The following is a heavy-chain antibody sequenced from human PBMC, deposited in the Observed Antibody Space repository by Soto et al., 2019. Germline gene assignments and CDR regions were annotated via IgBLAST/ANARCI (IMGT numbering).Heavy chain of an antibody. D-gene: IGHD7-27*01. V-gene: IGHV3-33*01. J-gene: IGHJ4*02. Sequence: QVQLVESGGGVVQPGRSLRLSCAASGFTFRSHGMHWVRQAPGKGLEWVAVIWYDGSNKYYAESVKGRFTISRDNSKNTGDLQMNSLRVEDTAVYYCVRWGPDKSLDQWGQGTPVTVSS. CDR3: VRWGPDKSLDQ. CDR1: GFTFRSHG. CDR2: IWYDGSNK.